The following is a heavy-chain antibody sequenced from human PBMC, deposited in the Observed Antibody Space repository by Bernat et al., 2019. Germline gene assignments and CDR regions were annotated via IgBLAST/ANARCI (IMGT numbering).Heavy chain of an antibody. D-gene: IGHD1-14*01. CDR3: ARTTATDWFFDL. CDR2: MWYDGSNK. Sequence: QVQLVESGGGVVQPGRSLRLSCAASGFTFSSHVVHWVRQAPGKGLEWVAVMWYDGSNKYYGDPVKGRFTISRDTSTNTLYLEMSSLRVEDTAVYYCARTTATDWFFDLWGRGTLVTVSS. CDR1: GFTFSSHV. J-gene: IGHJ2*01. V-gene: IGHV3-33*01.